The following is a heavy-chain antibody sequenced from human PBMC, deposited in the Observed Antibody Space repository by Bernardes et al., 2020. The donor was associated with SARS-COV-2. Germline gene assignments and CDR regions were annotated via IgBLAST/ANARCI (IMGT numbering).Heavy chain of an antibody. CDR1: GYTFTSYY. D-gene: IGHD3-3*01. V-gene: IGHV1-46*01. Sequence: ASVKVSCKASGYTFTSYYMHLVRQAPGQGLEWMGIINPSGGSTSYAQKFQGRVTMTRDTSTSTVYMELSSLRSEDTAVYYCARSHPYDFWSGYSSYYYGMDVWGQGTTVTVSS. CDR2: INPSGGST. CDR3: ARSHPYDFWSGYSSYYYGMDV. J-gene: IGHJ6*02.